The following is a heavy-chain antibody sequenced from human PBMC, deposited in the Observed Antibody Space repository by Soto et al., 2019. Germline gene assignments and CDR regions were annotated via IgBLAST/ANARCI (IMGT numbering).Heavy chain of an antibody. V-gene: IGHV2-5*01. CDR3: ARAYNRNYV. J-gene: IGHJ4*02. Sequence: QITLKESGPTLLQPTQTLMLTCSFSGFSLDTTGAGVGWIRQAPGKALEWVASIYWHDAKRYHPSLEGRLTITKDTSKNQVVLTMTNMDPVDTATYYWARAYNRNYVWGQGTLVTVSS. D-gene: IGHD1-7*01. CDR2: IYWHDAK. CDR1: GFSLDTTGAG.